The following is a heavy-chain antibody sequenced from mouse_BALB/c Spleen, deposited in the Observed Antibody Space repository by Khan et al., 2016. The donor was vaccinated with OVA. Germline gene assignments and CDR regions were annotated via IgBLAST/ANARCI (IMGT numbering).Heavy chain of an antibody. CDR1: GYTFTSYT. V-gene: IGHV1-4*01. D-gene: IGHD2-14*01. J-gene: IGHJ1*01. Sequence: VQLQESGAELARPGASVKMSCKASGYTFTSYTMHWVKQRPGQGLEWIGYINPSNGYTNYNQKFKDKATLTADKSSSTAYMQLSSLTSEDSAVYYCVRSGAYYRYDGYFDVWGAWTTVTISS. CDR3: VRSGAYYRYDGYFDV. CDR2: INPSNGYT.